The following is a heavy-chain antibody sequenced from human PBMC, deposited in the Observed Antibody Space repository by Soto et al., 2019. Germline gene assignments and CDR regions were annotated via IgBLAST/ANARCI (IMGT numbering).Heavy chain of an antibody. CDR2: IIPILGIA. J-gene: IGHJ3*02. CDR3: ARPKYYYDGSGLEAFEI. CDR1: GDTFSIYT. V-gene: IGHV1-69*02. D-gene: IGHD3-22*01. Sequence: QVQLVQSGAEVKKPGSSVKVSCKASGDTFSIYTISWVRQAPGQGLEWMGRIIPILGIANYAQNFQGRVTITADKSTSTAYMELSSLRSEDTAVYYCARPKYYYDGSGLEAFEIWGQGTMVTVSS.